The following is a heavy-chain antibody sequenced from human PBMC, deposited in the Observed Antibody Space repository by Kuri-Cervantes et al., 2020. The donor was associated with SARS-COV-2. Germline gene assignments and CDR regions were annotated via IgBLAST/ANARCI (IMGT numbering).Heavy chain of an antibody. CDR2: INHSGST. CDR3: ARGRQFWDIVVVVAARWFDP. D-gene: IGHD2-15*01. Sequence: ESLKISCAASGFTFSSYGMHWVRQPPGKGLEWIGEINHSGSTNYNPSLKSRVTISVDTSKNQFSLKLSSVTAADTAVYYCARGRQFWDIVVVVAARWFDPWGQGTLVTVSS. CDR1: GFTFSSYG. J-gene: IGHJ5*02. V-gene: IGHV4-34*01.